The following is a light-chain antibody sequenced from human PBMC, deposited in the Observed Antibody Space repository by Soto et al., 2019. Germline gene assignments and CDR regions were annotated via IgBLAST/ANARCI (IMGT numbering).Light chain of an antibody. CDR2: DAS. J-gene: IGKJ5*01. Sequence: EIVLTHSPATLSLSPGERATLSCRASQSVSSYLAWYQQKPGQAPRLLIYDASNRATGIPARFSGSGSGTDFTLTISSLDPEDFAVYYCQQRSNWPITFGQGTRLEIK. V-gene: IGKV3-11*01. CDR3: QQRSNWPIT. CDR1: QSVSSY.